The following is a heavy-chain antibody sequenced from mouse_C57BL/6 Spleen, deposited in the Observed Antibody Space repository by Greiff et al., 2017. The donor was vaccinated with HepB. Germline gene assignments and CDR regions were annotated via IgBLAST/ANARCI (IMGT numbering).Heavy chain of an antibody. Sequence: QVQLQQPGTELVKPGASVKLSCKASGYTFTSYWMHWVKQRPGQGLEWIGNINPSNGGTNYNEKFKSKATLTVDKSSTTAYMQLSSLTSEDSAVSDCARALYFDYDGWFADWGQGTLVTVSA. V-gene: IGHV1-53*01. CDR2: INPSNGGT. CDR3: ARALYFDYDGWFAD. CDR1: GYTFTSYW. J-gene: IGHJ3*01. D-gene: IGHD2-4*01.